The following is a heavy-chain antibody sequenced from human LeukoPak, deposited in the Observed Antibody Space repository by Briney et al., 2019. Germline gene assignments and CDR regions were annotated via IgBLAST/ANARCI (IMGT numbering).Heavy chain of an antibody. J-gene: IGHJ3*02. Sequence: SETLSLTCTVSGGSISSYYWSWIRQPPGKGLEWIAYISDIGSINYNPSLKSRATISLDTSKNHFSLKLTSVTAADTAVYYCARHSGNSGGAFDIWGQGTMVTVSS. D-gene: IGHD4-23*01. V-gene: IGHV4-59*08. CDR1: GGSISSYY. CDR3: ARHSGNSGGAFDI. CDR2: ISDIGSI.